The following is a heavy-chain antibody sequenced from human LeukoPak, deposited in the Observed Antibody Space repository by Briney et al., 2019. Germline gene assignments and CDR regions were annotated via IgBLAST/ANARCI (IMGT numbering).Heavy chain of an antibody. V-gene: IGHV3-74*01. Sequence: PGGSLRLSCAASGFTFSSYWMHWVRQAPGKGLVWVSRINSDGSSTSYADSVKGRFTISRDNSKNTLYLQMNSLRAEDTAFYSCVRDVGDAYISWVFDPWGQGTLVTVSS. CDR1: GFTFSSYW. CDR2: INSDGSST. D-gene: IGHD5-24*01. J-gene: IGHJ5*02. CDR3: VRDVGDAYISWVFDP.